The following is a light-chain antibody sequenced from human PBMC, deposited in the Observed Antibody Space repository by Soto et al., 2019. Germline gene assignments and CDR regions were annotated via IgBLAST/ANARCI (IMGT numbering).Light chain of an antibody. CDR2: GAS. V-gene: IGKV3-20*01. Sequence: IVLSLSPGTLALPTGERATISCRASHSVSSSYLAWYQQKPGKAPRLLIYGASSRDSGIPDRFSGSGSGTDFTLTISRLEPEDFAVYYCQQYGSLPWTFGQGTKV. CDR1: HSVSSSY. CDR3: QQYGSLPWT. J-gene: IGKJ1*01.